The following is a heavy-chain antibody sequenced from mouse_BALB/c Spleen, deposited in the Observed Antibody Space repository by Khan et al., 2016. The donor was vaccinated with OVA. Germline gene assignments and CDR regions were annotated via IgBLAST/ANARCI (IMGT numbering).Heavy chain of an antibody. CDR2: ISYSGNT. V-gene: IGHV3-2*02. CDR3: ARVYGGGFDY. D-gene: IGHD1-1*01. J-gene: IGHJ2*01. Sequence: VQLKQSGPGLVKPSQSLSLTCTVTGYSITTDYAWNWIRQFPGNKLELMGFISYSGNTKYNPSLKSRISITRDTSKNQFFLQLKSVTTEDTARYYCARVYGGGFDYWGQGTTLTVSS. CDR1: GYSITTDYA.